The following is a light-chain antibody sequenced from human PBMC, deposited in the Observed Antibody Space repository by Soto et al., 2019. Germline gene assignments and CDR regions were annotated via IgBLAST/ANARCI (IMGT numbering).Light chain of an antibody. CDR3: QQYNIWPQT. V-gene: IGKV3-15*01. Sequence: VMTQSPATLSVSPGERATLSCRASQSLRSSLAWYQQKPGQAPRLLIYGASTRATGIPARFSGSGSGTEFTLTISSLQYEDFAVYFCQQYNIWPQTFGQGTKVEIK. CDR1: QSLRSS. J-gene: IGKJ1*01. CDR2: GAS.